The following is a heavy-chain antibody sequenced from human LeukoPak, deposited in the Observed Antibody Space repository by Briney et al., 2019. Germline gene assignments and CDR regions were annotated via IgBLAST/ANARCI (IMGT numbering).Heavy chain of an antibody. D-gene: IGHD2-15*01. CDR3: VRVKIYCRGGSCYAPFDY. J-gene: IGHJ4*01. Sequence: SETLSLTCTVSGYSISSGYYLGWIRQPPGKGLEWIGSIYHSGSTYYNPSLKSRVTISVDTSKNQFSLKLSSVTAADTAVYYCVRVKIYCRGGSCYAPFDYWGQGTLVTVSS. CDR2: IYHSGST. V-gene: IGHV4-38-2*02. CDR1: GYSISSGYY.